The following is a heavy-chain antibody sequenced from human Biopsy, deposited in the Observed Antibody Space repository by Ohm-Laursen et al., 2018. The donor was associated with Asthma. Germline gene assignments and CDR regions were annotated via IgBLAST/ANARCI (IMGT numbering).Heavy chain of an antibody. J-gene: IGHJ5*01. V-gene: IGHV4-31*03. CDR3: ARDLSGYCTSSACYGFDS. Sequence: TLSLTCTVSGGSLSRGPYYWSWVRQHPGKGLEWIGYINYGGSTFYSPSLESRVTVSVDTSKNQFPLKLSSVTAADTAVYYCARDLSGYCTSSACYGFDSWGQGTLVTVSS. CDR2: INYGGST. D-gene: IGHD2-8*01. CDR1: GGSLSRGPYY.